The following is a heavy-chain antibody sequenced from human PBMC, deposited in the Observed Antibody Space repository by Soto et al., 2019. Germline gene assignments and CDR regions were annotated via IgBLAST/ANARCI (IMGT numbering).Heavy chain of an antibody. CDR1: GFTFSSSA. CDR3: AKARRLLKRGGAFDI. CDR2: FGTSANNT. D-gene: IGHD2-15*01. J-gene: IGHJ3*02. V-gene: IGHV3-23*01. Sequence: EEQLLESGGGLVQPRGSLRISCVASGFTFSSSAMNWVRQAPGKGLEWVSTFGTSANNTYYADSVRGRFTISRDNSKNTLYLQINRLRVDDTAVYYCAKARRLLKRGGAFDIWGQGTMVNVSS.